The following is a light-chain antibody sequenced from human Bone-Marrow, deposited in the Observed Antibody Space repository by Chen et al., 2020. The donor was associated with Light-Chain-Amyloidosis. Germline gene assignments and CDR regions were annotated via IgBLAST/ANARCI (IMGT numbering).Light chain of an antibody. V-gene: IGLV3-25*03. Sequence: SYELTQPPSVSVSPGQTARITCSGDDLPTKYAYWYQQKPGQAPVLVIHIDTERPSGISERFSGSSSGTTATLTISGVQAADEADYHCQSADSSGTYEVIFGGGTKLTVL. CDR3: QSADSSGTYEVI. J-gene: IGLJ2*01. CDR1: DLPTKY. CDR2: IDT.